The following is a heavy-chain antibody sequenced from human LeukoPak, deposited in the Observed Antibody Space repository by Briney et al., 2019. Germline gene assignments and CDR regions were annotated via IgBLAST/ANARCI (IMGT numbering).Heavy chain of an antibody. CDR3: ARGYYDSSGYSDWFDP. J-gene: IGHJ5*02. D-gene: IGHD3-22*01. Sequence: ASVKVSCKASGYTFTSYDINWVRQATGQGLEWMGWMNPNSGNTGYAQKFQGRVTITRNTSISTAYMELSSLRSEDTAVYYCARGYYDSSGYSDWFDPWGQGTLVTVSS. V-gene: IGHV1-8*03. CDR1: GYTFTSYD. CDR2: MNPNSGNT.